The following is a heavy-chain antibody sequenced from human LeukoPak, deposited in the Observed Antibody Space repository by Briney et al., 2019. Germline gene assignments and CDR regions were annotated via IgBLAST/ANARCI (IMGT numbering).Heavy chain of an antibody. CDR2: IKQDGSEK. Sequence: GGSLRLSCAASGFTFSSYWMSWVRQAQGKGLEWVANIKQDGSEKYYVDSVKGRFTISIDNARTSLYLQMNSLRAEGTAVYFCARGWRYFDWGQGTLVTVSS. CDR3: ARGWRYFD. J-gene: IGHJ1*01. V-gene: IGHV3-7*03. CDR1: GFTFSSYW. D-gene: IGHD3-9*01.